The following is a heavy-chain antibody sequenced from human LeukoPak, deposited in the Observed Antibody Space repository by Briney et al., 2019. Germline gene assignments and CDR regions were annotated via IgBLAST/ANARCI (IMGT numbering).Heavy chain of an antibody. CDR2: IIPIFGTA. CDR3: ARGPCYYDSSGYYGPPHFDY. J-gene: IGHJ4*02. Sequence: SVKVSCKASGGTFSSYAISWVRQAPGQGLEWMGGIIPIFGTANYAQKFQGRVTITADESTSTAYMELSSLRSEDTAVYYCARGPCYYDSSGYYGPPHFDYWGQGTLVTVSS. CDR1: GGTFSSYA. V-gene: IGHV1-69*01. D-gene: IGHD3-22*01.